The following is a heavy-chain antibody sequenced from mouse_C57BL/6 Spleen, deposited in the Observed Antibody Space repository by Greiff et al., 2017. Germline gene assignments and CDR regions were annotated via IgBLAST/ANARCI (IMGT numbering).Heavy chain of an antibody. V-gene: IGHV1-22*01. CDR1: GYTFTDYN. D-gene: IGHD1-1*01. Sequence: EVQLQQSGPELVKPGASVKMSCKASGYTFTDYNMHWVKQSHGKSLEWIGYINPNNGGTSYNQKFKGKATLTVNKSSSTAYMELRSLTSEDSAVYYCARGTITTVVAPHFDYWGQGTTLTVSS. CDR3: ARGTITTVVAPHFDY. J-gene: IGHJ2*01. CDR2: INPNNGGT.